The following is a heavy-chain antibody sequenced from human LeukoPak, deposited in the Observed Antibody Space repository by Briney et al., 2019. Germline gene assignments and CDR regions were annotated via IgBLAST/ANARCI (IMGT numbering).Heavy chain of an antibody. Sequence: PGGSLRLSCAASGFTFSGYAMSWVRQAPGKGLEWVSAITTSGDNAYYVDSVKGRFTMSRDNSKNTLYLQMNSLGADDTAVYYCARDHDNFFDYWGQGTLVCVST. CDR3: ARDHDNFFDY. J-gene: IGHJ4*02. D-gene: IGHD3-9*01. CDR2: ITTSGDNA. V-gene: IGHV3-23*01. CDR1: GFTFSGYA.